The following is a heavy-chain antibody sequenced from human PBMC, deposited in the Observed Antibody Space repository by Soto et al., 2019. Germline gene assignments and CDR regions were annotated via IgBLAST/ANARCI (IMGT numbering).Heavy chain of an antibody. CDR1: GFTFSNYA. J-gene: IGHJ4*02. Sequence: EVQLLESGGGLLQPGGSLRLSCTASGFTFSNYAMSWVRQAPGKGLEWVSTFSSGGGGTYYADSVKGRFTISRDNSKNALSPQMNSLRAEDTAVYYCTKANRYCSGANCFTFDYWGLGTLVTVSS. CDR2: FSSGGGGT. D-gene: IGHD2-15*01. CDR3: TKANRYCSGANCFTFDY. V-gene: IGHV3-23*01.